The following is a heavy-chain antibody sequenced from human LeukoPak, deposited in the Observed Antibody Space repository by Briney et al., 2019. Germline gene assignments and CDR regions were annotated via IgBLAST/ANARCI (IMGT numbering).Heavy chain of an antibody. CDR3: AHRRDSSGYQYRYWFAP. CDR1: GFSLTTSGVG. D-gene: IGHD3-22*01. J-gene: IGHJ5*02. Sequence: ESGPTLVQPPQTLTLTRTFSGFSLTTSGVGVGWIRQPPVKALGWLALITWDDQKVYSKSLQSRLSITKDTSKNQVVLTMTNVDPVDTATYYCAHRRDSSGYQYRYWFAPWGQGTLVTVSS. CDR2: ITWDDQK. V-gene: IGHV2-5*02.